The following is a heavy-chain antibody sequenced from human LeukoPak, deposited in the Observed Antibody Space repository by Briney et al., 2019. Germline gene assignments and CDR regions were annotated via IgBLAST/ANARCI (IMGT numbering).Heavy chain of an antibody. J-gene: IGHJ2*01. D-gene: IGHD6-25*01. V-gene: IGHV4-59*08. CDR2: IYYSGST. CDR1: GGSISSYY. Sequence: SETLSLTCTVSGGSISSYYWSWIRQPPGKGLEWIGYIYYSGSTNYNPSLKSRVTISVDTSKNQFSLKLSSVTAADTAVYYCARQGGGFWYFDLWGRGILVTVSS. CDR3: ARQGGGFWYFDL.